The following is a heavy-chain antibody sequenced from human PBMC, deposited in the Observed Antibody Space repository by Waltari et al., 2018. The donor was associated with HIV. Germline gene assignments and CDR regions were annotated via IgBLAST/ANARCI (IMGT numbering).Heavy chain of an antibody. CDR1: GYTFTGYY. D-gene: IGHD2-15*01. J-gene: IGHJ4*02. Sequence: QVQLVQSGAEVKKPGASVKVSCKASGYTFTGYYMHWVRQAPGQGLEWMGWINPNSGGTNYAQKLQGRVTMTRDTSISTAYMELSRLRSDDTAVYYWARTFLYCSGGTCYFDYWGQGTLVTVSS. CDR2: INPNSGGT. V-gene: IGHV1-2*02. CDR3: ARTFLYCSGGTCYFDY.